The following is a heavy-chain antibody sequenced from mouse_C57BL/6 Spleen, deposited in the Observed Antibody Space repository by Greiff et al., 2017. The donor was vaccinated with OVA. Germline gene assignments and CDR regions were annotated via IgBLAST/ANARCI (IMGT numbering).Heavy chain of an antibody. V-gene: IGHV1-53*01. D-gene: IGHD2-4*01. Sequence: VQLQQPGTELVKPGASVKLSCKASGYTFTSYWMHWVKQRPGQGLEWIGTINPSNGGTNYNEKFKSKATLTVDKSSNTAYMQLSSLTSEDSAVYDCARERFYYDYDTFAYWGQGTLVTVSA. CDR2: INPSNGGT. CDR1: GYTFTSYW. J-gene: IGHJ3*01. CDR3: ARERFYYDYDTFAY.